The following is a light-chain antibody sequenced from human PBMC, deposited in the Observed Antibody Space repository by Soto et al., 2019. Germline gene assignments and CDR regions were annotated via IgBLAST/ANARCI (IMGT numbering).Light chain of an antibody. V-gene: IGLV2-8*01. CDR2: EFS. CDR1: SSDIGAYIY. Sequence: QSVLTQPPSASGSPGQSVTISCTGTSSDIGAYIYVSWYQQHPGKAPKLIIYEFSKRPSGAPDRFSGSKSGNTASLTVSGLQAEDEANYYCSTYAGSNNHVIFGGGTKLTVL. J-gene: IGLJ2*01. CDR3: STYAGSNNHVI.